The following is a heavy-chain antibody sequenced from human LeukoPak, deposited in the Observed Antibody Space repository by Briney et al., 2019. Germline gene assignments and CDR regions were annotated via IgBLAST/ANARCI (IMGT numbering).Heavy chain of an antibody. CDR1: RFTFSGYV. V-gene: IGHV3-30*04. D-gene: IGHD1-26*01. Sequence: GGSLRLSCAASRFTFSGYVMHWVRQAPGKGLEWVALIGCDGRNKFYGDSVKGRLTISRDNSQRTLYLQMNSLRAEDTAVYYCARDIRGCYPQPPGGDSFDFWGQGTMVTVSS. J-gene: IGHJ3*01. CDR2: IGCDGRNK. CDR3: ARDIRGCYPQPPGGDSFDF.